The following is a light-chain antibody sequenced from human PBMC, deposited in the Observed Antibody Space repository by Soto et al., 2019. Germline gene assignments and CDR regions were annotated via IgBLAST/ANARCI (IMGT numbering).Light chain of an antibody. CDR3: SSYTSSSTPWV. CDR2: EVS. Sequence: QSALTQPASVSGSPGQSITISCTGTSSDVGGYNYVSWYQRHPGKAPKLMIYEVSNRPSGVSNRFSGSKSGNTASLTISGLQAEDEADYYCSSYTSSSTPWVFGGGTKVTVL. CDR1: SSDVGGYNY. J-gene: IGLJ3*02. V-gene: IGLV2-14*01.